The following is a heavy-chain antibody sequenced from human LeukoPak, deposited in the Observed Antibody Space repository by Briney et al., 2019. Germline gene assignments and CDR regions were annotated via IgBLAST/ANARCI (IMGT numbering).Heavy chain of an antibody. CDR1: GGTFSSYA. J-gene: IGHJ4*02. V-gene: IGHV1-69*06. CDR3: ARGEAAAVTSFDS. Sequence: SVKVSCKASGGTFSSYAISWVRQAPGQGLEWMGGIIPIFGTANYAQKFQGRVTITADKSTTTAYMELRSLRSEDTAIYYCARGEAAAVTSFDSWGQGTQVTVSS. D-gene: IGHD6-13*01. CDR2: IIPIFGTA.